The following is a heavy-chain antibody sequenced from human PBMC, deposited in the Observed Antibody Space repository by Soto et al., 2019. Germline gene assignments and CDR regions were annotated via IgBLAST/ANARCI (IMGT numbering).Heavy chain of an antibody. J-gene: IGHJ6*02. D-gene: IGHD2-2*01. V-gene: IGHV3-30-3*01. CDR3: ARDLVVVVPAATYYYYYYGMDV. CDR1: GFTFSSYA. CDR2: ISYDGSNK. Sequence: GGSLRLSCAASGFTFSSYAMHWVRQAPGKGLEWVAVISYDGSNKYYADSVKGRFTISRDNSKNTLYLQMNSLRAEDTAVYYCARDLVVVVPAATYYYYYYGMDVWGQGTTVTVSS.